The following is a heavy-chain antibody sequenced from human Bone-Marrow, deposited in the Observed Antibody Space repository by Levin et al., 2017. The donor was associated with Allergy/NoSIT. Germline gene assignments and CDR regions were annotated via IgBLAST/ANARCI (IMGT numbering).Heavy chain of an antibody. V-gene: IGHV3-7*01. Sequence: PGGSLRLSCATSGFTFSNHWMIWVRQTPGKGLEWVANIKQDGSVTNYVGSMWGRFTISRDNAKSSLYLQMNNLRAEDTGVYYCGRHSRSSTTDDWGQGTLFTVSA. CDR3: GRHSRSSTTDD. J-gene: IGHJ4*02. CDR1: GFTFSNHW. CDR2: IKQDGSVT. D-gene: IGHD6-6*01.